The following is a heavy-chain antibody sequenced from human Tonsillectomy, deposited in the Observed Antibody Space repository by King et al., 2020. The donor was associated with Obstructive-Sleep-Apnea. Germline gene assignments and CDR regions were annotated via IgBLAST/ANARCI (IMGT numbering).Heavy chain of an antibody. D-gene: IGHD3/OR15-3a*01. CDR1: GDSISTYF. CDR3: ARQFAMNYYLDS. CDR2: VFHTGST. V-gene: IGHV4-59*01. Sequence: VQLQESGPGLVKPSETLSLTCTVSGDSISTYFWSWIRQPPGKGLEWIGYVFHTGSTNYNPSLKSRVTISVDTSKNQFSLKLTSVTAADTAVYYCARQFAMNYYLDSWGQGSLVTVSS. J-gene: IGHJ4*02.